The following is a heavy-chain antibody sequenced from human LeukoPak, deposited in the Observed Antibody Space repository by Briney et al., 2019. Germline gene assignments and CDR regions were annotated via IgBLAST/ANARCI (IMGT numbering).Heavy chain of an antibody. CDR1: GYTFTGYG. CDR3: ARDSSPDYYESSGYYGY. V-gene: IGHV1-18*01. CDR2: IGASKGNT. J-gene: IGHJ4*02. D-gene: IGHD3-22*01. Sequence: ASVKVSCKGSGYTFTGYGISWVRQAPGQGLEWVGWIGASKGNTNYAQNLQGRVTMTTDTSTSTAYMELRSLRSDDTAVHYCARDSSPDYYESSGYYGYWGQGTLVTVSS.